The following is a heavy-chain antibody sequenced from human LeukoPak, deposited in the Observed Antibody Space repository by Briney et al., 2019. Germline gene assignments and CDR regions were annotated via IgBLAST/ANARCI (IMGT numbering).Heavy chain of an antibody. V-gene: IGHV3-30*18. CDR2: ISYDGSNK. CDR3: AKLIWPYGDYGRDFDY. CDR1: GFTFSSYG. D-gene: IGHD4-17*01. Sequence: PGRSLRLSCAASGFTFSSYGMHWVRQAPGKGLEWVAVISYDGSNKYYADSVKGRFTISRDNSKDTLYLQMNSLRAEDTAVYYCAKLIWPYGDYGRDFDYWGQGTLVTVSS. J-gene: IGHJ4*02.